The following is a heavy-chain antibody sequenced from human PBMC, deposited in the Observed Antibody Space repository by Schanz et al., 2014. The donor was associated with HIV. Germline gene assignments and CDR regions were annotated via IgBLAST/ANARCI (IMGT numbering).Heavy chain of an antibody. J-gene: IGHJ5*01. CDR1: GYTFSSYD. CDR3: ARSLGYSDNWLDF. V-gene: IGHV1-8*01. D-gene: IGHD7-27*01. Sequence: QVQLVQSGAEVKKPGASVKVSCKTSGYTFSSYDINWVRQAPGQGPEWMGWMNPWSGNPGFAQKFRGRLTMTRDTSITTAYMELTSLSSDDTAIYYCARSLGYSDNWLDFWGQGTLVTVSS. CDR2: MNPWSGNP.